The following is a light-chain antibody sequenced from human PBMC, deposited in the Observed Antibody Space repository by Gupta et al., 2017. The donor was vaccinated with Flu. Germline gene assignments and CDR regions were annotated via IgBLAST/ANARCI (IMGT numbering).Light chain of an antibody. Sequence: PSSLSASVGDRVSITCRASQSISIFLNWYQQKPGKAPNLLIYGASTVQSGVTSRFSGSGSGTDFNLTISSRQPEDFATYFCQQSDSTPLTFGGGTKVEI. CDR3: QQSDSTPLT. CDR1: QSISIF. CDR2: GAS. V-gene: IGKV1-39*01. J-gene: IGKJ4*01.